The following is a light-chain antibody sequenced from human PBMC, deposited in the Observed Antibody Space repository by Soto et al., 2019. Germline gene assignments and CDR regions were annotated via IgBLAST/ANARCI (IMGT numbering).Light chain of an antibody. CDR1: KNDIGLYDF. CDR3: KSYAGSNTYV. CDR2: EVV. Sequence: QSALTQPPSASGSPGQSVTISCTGTKNDIGLYDFVSWYQHHPGKAPRLIIYEVVQRPSGVPDRFSGSKSGNTASLTVSGLQAADEADDFCKSYAGSNTYVFGSGTKVTVL. V-gene: IGLV2-8*01. J-gene: IGLJ1*01.